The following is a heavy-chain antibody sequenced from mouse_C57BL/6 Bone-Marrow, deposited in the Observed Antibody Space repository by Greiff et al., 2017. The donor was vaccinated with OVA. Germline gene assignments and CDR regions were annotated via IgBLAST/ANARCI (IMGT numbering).Heavy chain of an antibody. J-gene: IGHJ2*01. CDR2: IYPGNSDP. V-gene: IGHV1-5*01. D-gene: IGHD1-1*01. Sequence: VQLQQSGTVLARPGASVKMSCKTSGYTFTSYWMHWVKQRPGQGLEWIGAIYPGNSDPSYNQKFKGKAKLTAVTSASTAYMELSSLTNEDSAVYYCTRAYYGSSLYFDYWGQGTTLTVSS. CDR3: TRAYYGSSLYFDY. CDR1: GYTFTSYW.